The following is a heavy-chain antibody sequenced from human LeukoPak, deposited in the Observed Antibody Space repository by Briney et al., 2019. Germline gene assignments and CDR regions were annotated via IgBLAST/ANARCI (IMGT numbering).Heavy chain of an antibody. CDR1: GVSISSNSYY. CDR3: ARHPFAAHHRVDY. V-gene: IGHV4-39*01. D-gene: IGHD6-6*01. Sequence: SETLSLTCTVSGVSISSNSYYWGWTRQPPGKELEWVGSMSYGGSTYYNPSLKSRVTMSVDTSKNQFSLKLTPVTAADTAVYHCARHPFAAHHRVDYWGQGTLVTVSS. CDR2: MSYGGST. J-gene: IGHJ4*02.